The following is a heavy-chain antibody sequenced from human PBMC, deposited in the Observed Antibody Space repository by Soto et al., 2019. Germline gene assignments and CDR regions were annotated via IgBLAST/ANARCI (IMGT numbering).Heavy chain of an antibody. J-gene: IGHJ5*02. CDR2: IYYSGST. CDR3: ERKYSSSSGEFDP. V-gene: IGHV4-59*01. Sequence: SETLSLTCTVSGGSISSYYWSWIRQPPGKGLEWIGYIYYSGSTNYNPSLKSRVTISVDTSENQFSLKLSSVTAADTAVYYCERKYSSSSGEFDPWGQGALVTVSS. CDR1: GGSISSYY. D-gene: IGHD6-6*01.